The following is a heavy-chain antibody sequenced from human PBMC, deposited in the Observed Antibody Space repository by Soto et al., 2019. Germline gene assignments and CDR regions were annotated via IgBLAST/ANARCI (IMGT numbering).Heavy chain of an antibody. J-gene: IGHJ6*03. Sequence: EVQLVESGGGLVQPGGSLRLSCAASGFTFSNYWMYWVRQAPGKGLVWVSRINSDGSVSCYADSVKGRLTISSDNVKNTLYLQMDGLRAEDTAVYYCARGDCVGGTCYSLAGSFYYYMDVWGKGTTVTVFS. CDR3: ARGDCVGGTCYSLAGSFYYYMDV. CDR1: GFTFSNYW. D-gene: IGHD2-15*01. V-gene: IGHV3-74*01. CDR2: INSDGSVS.